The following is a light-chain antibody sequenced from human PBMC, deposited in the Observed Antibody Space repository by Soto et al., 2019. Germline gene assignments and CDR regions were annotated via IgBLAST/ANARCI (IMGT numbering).Light chain of an antibody. Sequence: QAVVSQPASVSGSPGQSITISCTGTSSDLGSYNLVSWYQQHPGKAPKLIISKVTQRPSGVPSRFSGSRSGSAASLTISGLQTEDEADYYCCSYAGSRSYVFGTGTKLTVL. CDR3: CSYAGSRSYV. CDR1: SSDLGSYNL. J-gene: IGLJ1*01. V-gene: IGLV2-23*02. CDR2: KVT.